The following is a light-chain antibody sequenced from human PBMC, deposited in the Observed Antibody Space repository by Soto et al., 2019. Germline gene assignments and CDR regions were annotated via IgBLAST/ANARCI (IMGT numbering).Light chain of an antibody. J-gene: IGLJ1*01. CDR2: GNS. CDR3: QSYDSSLSAL. V-gene: IGLV1-40*01. CDR1: SSNIGACYD. Sequence: QSVLTQPPSVSGAPGQRVTISCTGSSSNIGACYDVHWYQQLPGTAPKLLIYGNSNRPSGVPDRFSGSKSGTSASLAITGLQAEDEADYYCQSYDSSLSALFGTGTKVTVL.